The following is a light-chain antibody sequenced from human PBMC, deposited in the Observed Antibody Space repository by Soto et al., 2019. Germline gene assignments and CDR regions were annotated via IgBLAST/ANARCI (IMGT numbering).Light chain of an antibody. CDR2: DVS. Sequence: IQMTQSPSTLXXXLXXXVTXXXRASQTVERWLAWYQQKPGKAPNLLISDVSSLESGVPSRFSGSGSATEFTLTISGLQPDDFATYYCQQYKDSMWTFGQGTKVDI. V-gene: IGKV1-5*01. J-gene: IGKJ1*01. CDR3: QQYKDSMWT. CDR1: QTVERW.